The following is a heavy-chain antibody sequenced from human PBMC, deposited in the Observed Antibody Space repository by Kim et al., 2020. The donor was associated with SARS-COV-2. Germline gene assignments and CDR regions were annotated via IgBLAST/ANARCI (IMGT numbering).Heavy chain of an antibody. J-gene: IGHJ4*02. D-gene: IGHD3-10*01. CDR2: IYYSGST. CDR3: AREGRGMVRGVETYYFDY. CDR1: GGSISSYY. V-gene: IGHV4-59*13. Sequence: SETLSLTCTVSGGSISSYYWSWIRQPPGKGLEWIGYIYYSGSTNYNPSLKSRVTISVDTSKNQFSLKLSSVTAADTAVYYCAREGRGMVRGVETYYFDYWGQGTLVTVSS.